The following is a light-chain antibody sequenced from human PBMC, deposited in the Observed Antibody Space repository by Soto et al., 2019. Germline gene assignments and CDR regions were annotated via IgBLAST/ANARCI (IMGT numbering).Light chain of an antibody. V-gene: IGLV2-8*01. CDR1: SSDVGGYNY. CDR3: SSYAGSSNV. CDR2: EVN. J-gene: IGLJ1*01. Sequence: SLLTQPHSASGSPGQSVAISCTGTSSDVGGYNYVSWYQQHPGKAPKLMIYEVNKRPSGVPDRFSGSKSGNTASLTVSGLQAEDEADYYCSSYAGSSNVFATGTKVTVL.